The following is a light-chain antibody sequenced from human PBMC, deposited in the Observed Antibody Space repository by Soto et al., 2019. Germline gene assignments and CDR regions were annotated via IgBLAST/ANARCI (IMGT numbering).Light chain of an antibody. CDR1: NSDVGSYNY. V-gene: IGLV2-14*03. Sequence: QCSLNQPASVSGSPGQSITISCTGTNSDVGSYNYVSWHQQHPGKAPKLMIYNVYDRPSGISNRFSGSKSGNTASLTISGLQGEDEADYYCSSYTISRTYVFGTGTKVTVL. CDR2: NVY. J-gene: IGLJ1*01. CDR3: SSYTISRTYV.